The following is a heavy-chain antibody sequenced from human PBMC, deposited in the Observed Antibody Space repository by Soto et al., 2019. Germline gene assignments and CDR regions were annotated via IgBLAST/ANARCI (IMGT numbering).Heavy chain of an antibody. CDR3: ARETSLIAAAGKGESYYYYYGMDV. V-gene: IGHV6-1*01. CDR2: TYYRSKWYN. CDR1: GDSVSSNSAA. J-gene: IGHJ6*02. D-gene: IGHD6-13*01. Sequence: SQTLSLTCVISGDSVSSNSAAWNWIRQSPSRGLEWLGRTYYRSKWYNDYAVSVKSRITINPDTSKNQFSLQLNSVTPEDTAVYYCARETSLIAAAGKGESYYYYYGMDVWGQGTTVTVSS.